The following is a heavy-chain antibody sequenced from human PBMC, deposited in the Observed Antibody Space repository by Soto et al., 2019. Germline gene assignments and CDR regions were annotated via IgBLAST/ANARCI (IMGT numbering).Heavy chain of an antibody. V-gene: IGHV3-73*01. CDR3: TSDTARVYYGMDV. CDR1: GFAFSGSA. CDR2: IRSKANSYAT. J-gene: IGHJ6*02. D-gene: IGHD5-18*01. Sequence: GGSLRLSCAASGFAFSGSAMHWVRQASGKGLEWVGRIRSKANSYATAYAASVKGRFTISRDDSKNTAYLQMNSLKTEDTAVYYCTSDTARVYYGMDVWGQGTTVTVSS.